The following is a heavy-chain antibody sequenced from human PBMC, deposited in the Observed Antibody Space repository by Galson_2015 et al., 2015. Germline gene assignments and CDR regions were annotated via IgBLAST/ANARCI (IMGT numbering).Heavy chain of an antibody. CDR3: ARGALPYASGSYYDF. Sequence: TLSLTCTVSGGSINSGGHYWNWIRQHPGKGLEWIGHIYYSGSTHYNPSLKSRVIISVDTSKNHFSLNLYSVTAADTAVYYCARGALPYASGSYYDFWGQGTLVPVSP. D-gene: IGHD3-10*01. V-gene: IGHV4-31*03. J-gene: IGHJ4*02. CDR2: IYYSGST. CDR1: GGSINSGGHY.